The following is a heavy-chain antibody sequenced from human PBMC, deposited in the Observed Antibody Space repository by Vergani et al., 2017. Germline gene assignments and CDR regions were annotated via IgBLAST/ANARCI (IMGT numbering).Heavy chain of an antibody. CDR1: GGSISSYY. D-gene: IGHD3-22*01. J-gene: IGHJ4*02. V-gene: IGHV4-59*01. Sequence: QVQLQESGPGLVKPSETLSLTCTVSGGSISSYYWSWIRQPPGKGLDWIGYIYYSGSTNYNPSLKSRVTISVDTSKNQFSLKLSSVTAADTAVYYCARVRDSSXYLDYWGQGTLVTVSS. CDR2: IYYSGST. CDR3: ARVRDSSXYLDY.